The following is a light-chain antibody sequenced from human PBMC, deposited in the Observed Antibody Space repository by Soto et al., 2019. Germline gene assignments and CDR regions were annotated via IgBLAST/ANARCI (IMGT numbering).Light chain of an antibody. CDR2: SAS. J-gene: IGKJ1*01. CDR1: RGIGNA. Sequence: DIQMTQSPSSLSASVGDRVTITCRPSRGIGNALAWYQQKPGTVPKLLIHSASTLQSGDPSRFSGSGSGTDFTLTISSLQPEDVASYYCQKYDSAPTFGPGTKVDIK. CDR3: QKYDSAPT. V-gene: IGKV1-27*01.